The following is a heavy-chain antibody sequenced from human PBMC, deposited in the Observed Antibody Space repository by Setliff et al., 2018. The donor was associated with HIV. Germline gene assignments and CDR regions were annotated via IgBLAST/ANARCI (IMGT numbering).Heavy chain of an antibody. J-gene: IGHJ6*03. D-gene: IGHD5-18*01. CDR2: LFYNGNT. CDR1: GGSISNNSYY. Sequence: SLTCTVSGGSISNNSYYWGWVRQPPGKGLELIGNLFYNGNTYYNPSLKSRVTISVDTSKNQFSLKLSSVTAADTAVYYCARHNTGYSYGYDYYYYYMDVWGKGTTVSVSS. CDR3: ARHNTGYSYGYDYYYYYMDV. V-gene: IGHV4-39*01.